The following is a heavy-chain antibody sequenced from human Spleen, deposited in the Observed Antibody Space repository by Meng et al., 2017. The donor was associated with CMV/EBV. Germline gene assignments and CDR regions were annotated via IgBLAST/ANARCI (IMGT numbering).Heavy chain of an antibody. J-gene: IGHJ5*02. Sequence: EVQLVESGXXXXXPXXSXXLRCAASGFTFSSYSMNWVRQAPGKGLEWVSSISSSSSYIYYADSVKGRFTISRDNAKNSLYLQMNSLRAEDTAVYYCARAGVPAANNWFDLWGQGTLVTVSS. D-gene: IGHD2-2*01. V-gene: IGHV3-21*01. CDR3: ARAGVPAANNWFDL. CDR1: GFTFSSYS. CDR2: ISSSSSYI.